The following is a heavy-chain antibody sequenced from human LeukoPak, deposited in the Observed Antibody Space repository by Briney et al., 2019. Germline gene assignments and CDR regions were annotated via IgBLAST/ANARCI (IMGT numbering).Heavy chain of an antibody. CDR3: AKNYDSSGYYYGVFDY. CDR2: ISWNSGSI. D-gene: IGHD3-22*01. CDR1: GFTFYDYD. V-gene: IGHV3-9*01. Sequence: QTGGSLRLYCAASGFTFYDYDMHWVRQAPGKGLEWVSGISWNSGSIAYADSVKGRFTISRDNAKNSLYLQMNSLRAEDTALYYCAKNYDSSGYYYGVFDYWGQGTLVTVSS. J-gene: IGHJ4*02.